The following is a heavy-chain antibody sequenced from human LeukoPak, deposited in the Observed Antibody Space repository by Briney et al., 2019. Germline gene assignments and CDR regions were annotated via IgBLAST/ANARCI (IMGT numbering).Heavy chain of an antibody. CDR2: IYHSGSP. J-gene: IGHJ4*02. Sequence: SGTLSLTCAVSGGSISSNNWWGWVRPPPGKGLEWIGEIYHSGSPNYNPSLKSRVTISVDKSRNHFSLNLSSVTAADTAVYYCARVNIDNWHSCDYWGQGTLVTVSS. D-gene: IGHD1-1*01. V-gene: IGHV4-4*02. CDR1: GGSISSNNW. CDR3: ARVNIDNWHSCDY.